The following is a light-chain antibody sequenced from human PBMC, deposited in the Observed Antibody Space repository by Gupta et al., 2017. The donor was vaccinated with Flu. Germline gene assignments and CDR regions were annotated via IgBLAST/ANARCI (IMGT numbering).Light chain of an antibody. CDR1: ESLLHSSGFNY. CDR2: LTS. J-gene: IGKJ2*01. V-gene: IGKV2-28*01. CDR3: MQGRQPYT. Sequence: DIVLTQSPLSLPFTPVEPASISCRSSESLLHSSGFNYLHWYLQKPGQSPQLLIYLTSIRAPGVPDRFSASGSGTDFTMKITRVEDEDVGIYYCMQGRQPYTFGPGTKLEI.